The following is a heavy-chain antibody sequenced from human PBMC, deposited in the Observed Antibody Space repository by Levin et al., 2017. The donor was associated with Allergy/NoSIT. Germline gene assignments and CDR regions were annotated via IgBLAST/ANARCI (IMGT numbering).Heavy chain of an antibody. CDR2: IIPIFGTT. CDR3: ARDLRSVGRCTNGVCSGGMDV. D-gene: IGHD2-8*01. CDR1: GGTFSNYA. V-gene: IGHV1-69*01. J-gene: IGHJ6*02. Sequence: KISCKASGGTFSNYAISWVRQAPGQGLEWMGGIIPIFGTTNYAQKLQGRVTITADVSTSTAYMELSSLTSEDTAVYYCARDLRSVGRCTNGVCSGGMDVWGQGTTVTVSS.